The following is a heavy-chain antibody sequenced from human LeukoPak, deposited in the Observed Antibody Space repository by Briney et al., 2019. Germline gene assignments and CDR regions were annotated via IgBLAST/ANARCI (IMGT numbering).Heavy chain of an antibody. D-gene: IGHD3-22*01. CDR2: VYYSGST. Sequence: SETLSLTCTVSGGSISSGDYYSSWSRQPPGKGLEWIGYVYYSGSTYYNPSLKSRVTISVDTSKNQFSLKLSSVTAADTAVYYCARDLAVYYYDSSGYKNAFDIWGQGTMVTVSS. CDR3: ARDLAVYYYDSSGYKNAFDI. CDR1: GGSISSGDYY. V-gene: IGHV4-30-4*01. J-gene: IGHJ3*02.